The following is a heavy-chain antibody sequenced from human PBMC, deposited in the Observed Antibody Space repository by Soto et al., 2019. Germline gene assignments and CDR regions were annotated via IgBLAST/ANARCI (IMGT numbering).Heavy chain of an antibody. CDR2: MNPGSGKT. Sequence: ASVKVSCKASGYTFINFEISWVRQAAGQGLEWLGWMNPGSGKTGYASKFQGRVAMTRDASTGTSHLELRSLTSDDTAVYYCARMASAGTLDWFDPWGQGTLVTVSS. CDR1: GYTFINFE. J-gene: IGHJ5*02. CDR3: ARMASAGTLDWFDP. V-gene: IGHV1-8*02. D-gene: IGHD6-13*01.